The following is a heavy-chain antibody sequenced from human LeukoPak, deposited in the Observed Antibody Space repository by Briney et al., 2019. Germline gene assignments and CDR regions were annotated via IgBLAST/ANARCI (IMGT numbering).Heavy chain of an antibody. CDR1: GGTFSSYA. D-gene: IGHD1-1*01. CDR3: ARDFPGNWSSYYFDY. J-gene: IGHJ4*02. CDR2: ISAYYGNT. Sequence: ASVKVSCKASGGTFSSYAISWVRQAPGQGLEWVGWISAYYGNTNFAQKLEGRVTMTTDTSTSTGYMELRSLRSDDTAVYYCARDFPGNWSSYYFDYWGQGTLVSVSS. V-gene: IGHV1-18*01.